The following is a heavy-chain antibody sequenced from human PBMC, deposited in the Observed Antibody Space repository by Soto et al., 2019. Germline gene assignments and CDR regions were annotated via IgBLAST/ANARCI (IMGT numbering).Heavy chain of an antibody. D-gene: IGHD6-19*01. CDR3: AAADIPVAGRQPDF. CDR2: INPNNGVT. CDR1: GYMFTGFY. J-gene: IGHJ4*02. Sequence: ASVKVSCKASGYMFTGFYLHWVRQAPGQGLEWMGWINPNNGVTTYAKNFQGRVTMTRDSSISTAYMELSSLRSDDTAVYFCAAADIPVAGRQPDFWGPGTVVTV. V-gene: IGHV1-2*02.